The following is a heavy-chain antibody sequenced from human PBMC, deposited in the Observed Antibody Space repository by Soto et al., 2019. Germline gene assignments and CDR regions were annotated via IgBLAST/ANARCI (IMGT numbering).Heavy chain of an antibody. CDR1: GGSISSYY. Sequence: SETLSLTCTVSGGSISSYYWSWIRQPPGKGLEWIGYIYYSGSTNYNPSLKSRVTISVDTSKNQFSLKLSSVTAADTAVYYCARELDLGMDVWGQGTTVTVSS. J-gene: IGHJ6*02. V-gene: IGHV4-59*01. CDR2: IYYSGST. CDR3: ARELDLGMDV.